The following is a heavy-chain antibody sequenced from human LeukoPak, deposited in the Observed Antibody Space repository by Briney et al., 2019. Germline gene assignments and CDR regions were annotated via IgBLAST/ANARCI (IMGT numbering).Heavy chain of an antibody. D-gene: IGHD3-9*01. Sequence: SVKVSCKASGGTFSSYAISWVRQAPGQGLEWMGGIIPIFGTANYAQKFQGRVTITADESTSTAYLELSSLRSEDTAVYYCARVWYYDILTGYYTGHDAFDIWGQGTMVTVSS. V-gene: IGHV1-69*13. J-gene: IGHJ3*02. CDR3: ARVWYYDILTGYYTGHDAFDI. CDR1: GGTFSSYA. CDR2: IIPIFGTA.